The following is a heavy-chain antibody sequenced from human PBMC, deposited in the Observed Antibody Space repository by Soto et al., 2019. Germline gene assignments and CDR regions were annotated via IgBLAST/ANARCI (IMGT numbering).Heavy chain of an antibody. CDR1: RGSISNYF. Sequence: SETLSLTCTVSRGSISNYFWTWIRQPPGRGLEWIGYISYSGTTNYNASLKSRVAISVDTSANQFSLRLRSVTAADTAVYYCARGGVVAATSLPYWGQGTLVTVSS. CDR2: ISYSGTT. CDR3: ARGGVVAATSLPY. D-gene: IGHD2-2*01. J-gene: IGHJ4*02. V-gene: IGHV4-59*01.